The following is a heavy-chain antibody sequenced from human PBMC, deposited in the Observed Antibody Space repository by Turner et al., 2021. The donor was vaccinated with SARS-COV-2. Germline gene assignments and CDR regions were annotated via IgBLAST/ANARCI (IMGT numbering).Heavy chain of an antibody. CDR3: ARDLGGYLDY. V-gene: IGHV3-30*03. CDR1: GFTFSSYG. D-gene: IGHD2-15*01. J-gene: IGHJ4*02. Sequence: QVQLVESGGGVVQPGRSLRLSCAASGFTFSSYGMHWVRQAPGKGLEWVAVISYDGSNKYYADSVKGRFTISRDNSKNTLYLQMNSLRAEDTAVYYCARDLGGYLDYWGQGTLVTVSS. CDR2: ISYDGSNK.